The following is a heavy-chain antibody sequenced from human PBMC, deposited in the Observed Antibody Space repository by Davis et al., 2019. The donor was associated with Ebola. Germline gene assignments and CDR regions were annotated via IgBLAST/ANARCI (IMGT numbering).Heavy chain of an antibody. D-gene: IGHD1-26*01. Sequence: GESLRISCKSSASSFTNYWIGWVRQMPGKGLEWMGIIHPGHLDTRYSPSFQGQVTISVDKSTNTAFLHWSSLEDSDTAIYYCARRGWDLHYYYYMDVWGEGTTVTVS. CDR2: IHPGHLDT. J-gene: IGHJ6*03. V-gene: IGHV5-51*01. CDR3: ARRGWDLHYYYYMDV. CDR1: ASSFTNYW.